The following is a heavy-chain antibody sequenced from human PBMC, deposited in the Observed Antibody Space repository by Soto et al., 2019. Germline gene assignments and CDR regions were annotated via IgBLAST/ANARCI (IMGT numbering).Heavy chain of an antibody. J-gene: IGHJ4*02. Sequence: GGSLRLSCAASGFTFSSYGRNWVRQAPGKGPEWVSSISSSSSYIYYADSVKGRFTISRDNAKNSLYLQMNSLRAEDTAVYYCARRGIAVAGTLDYWGQGTLVTVSS. CDR1: GFTFSSYG. D-gene: IGHD6-19*01. CDR2: ISSSSSYI. V-gene: IGHV3-21*04. CDR3: ARRGIAVAGTLDY.